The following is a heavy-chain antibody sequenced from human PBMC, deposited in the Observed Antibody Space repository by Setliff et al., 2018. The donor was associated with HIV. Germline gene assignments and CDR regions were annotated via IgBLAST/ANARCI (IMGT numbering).Heavy chain of an antibody. J-gene: IGHJ4*02. D-gene: IGHD3-9*01. Sequence: GAGVQVSCKASGYTFSTHAMHWVRQATGQRLEWMGWINAGKGNTKYSQKLQGRVTITRDISASTAYMELSSLRSEDTAVYYCARSGLVYDDVLTGPPTDYWGQGTLVTVSS. V-gene: IGHV1-3*01. CDR3: ARSGLVYDDVLTGPPTDY. CDR2: INAGKGNT. CDR1: GYTFSTHA.